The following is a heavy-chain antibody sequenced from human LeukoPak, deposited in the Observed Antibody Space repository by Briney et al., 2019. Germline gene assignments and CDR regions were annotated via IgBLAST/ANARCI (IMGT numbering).Heavy chain of an antibody. CDR3: VRDMDV. CDR1: GFTFSSYW. Sequence: GGSLRLSCVTSGFTFSSYWMTWVRQAPGKGLEWVADINQDGHEKNYVDSVKGRFTMSRDNPKNSVYLQMNSLRAEDTAVYFCVRDMDVWAQGTTVTVSS. V-gene: IGHV3-7*05. J-gene: IGHJ6*02. CDR2: INQDGHEK.